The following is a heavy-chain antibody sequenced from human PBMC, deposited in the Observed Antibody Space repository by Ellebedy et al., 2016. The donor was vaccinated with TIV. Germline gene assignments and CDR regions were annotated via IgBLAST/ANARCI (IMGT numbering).Heavy chain of an antibody. CDR1: GFTFSSYA. CDR2: ISGSGGST. CDR3: AKWGAEIVVVPAAPGDYYYYYGMDV. J-gene: IGHJ6*02. Sequence: GESLKISXAASGFTFSSYAMRWVRQAPGTGLEWVSAISGSGGSTYYADSVKGRFTISRDNSKNTLYLQMNSLRAEDTAVYYCAKWGAEIVVVPAAPGDYYYYYGMDVWGQGTTVTVSS. D-gene: IGHD2-2*01. V-gene: IGHV3-23*01.